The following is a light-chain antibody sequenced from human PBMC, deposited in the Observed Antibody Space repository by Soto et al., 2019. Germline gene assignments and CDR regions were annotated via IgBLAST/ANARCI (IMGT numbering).Light chain of an antibody. CDR3: QQYNSYWT. CDR1: QTISTW. V-gene: IGKV1-5*03. Sequence: DIQMTQSPSTLSASVGDRVTITCRASQTISTWLAWYQQKPGKAPKLLTYKASILESGVPSRFSGSGSGTEFTLTISSLQPEDFANYYCQQYNSYWTFAQGTKVDIK. CDR2: KAS. J-gene: IGKJ1*01.